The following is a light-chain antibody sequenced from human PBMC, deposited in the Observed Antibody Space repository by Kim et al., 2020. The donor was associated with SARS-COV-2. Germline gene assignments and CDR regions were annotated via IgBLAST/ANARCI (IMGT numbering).Light chain of an antibody. V-gene: IGLV1-44*01. CDR1: SYNIGSNT. Sequence: GQWVTIPCSGSSYNIGSNTVNWYQQVPGTAPKLLIYSNNQRPSGVPDRFSGSKSGTSASLAISGLQSEDEADYYCATWDDSLNARVFGGGTQLTVL. CDR3: ATWDDSLNARV. CDR2: SNN. J-gene: IGLJ3*02.